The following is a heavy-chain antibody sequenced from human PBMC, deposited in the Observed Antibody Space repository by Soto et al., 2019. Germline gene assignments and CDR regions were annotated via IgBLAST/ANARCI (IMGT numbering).Heavy chain of an antibody. CDR3: ARRGSASYSDY. D-gene: IGHD3-10*01. J-gene: IGHJ4*02. CDR2: ISGSGGST. V-gene: IGHV3-23*01. CDR1: GFTFSSYA. Sequence: EVQLLESGGGLVQPGGSLRLSCAASGFTFSSYAMRWVRQAPGKGLEWVSAISGSGGSTYYADSVKGRFTISRDNSKNTLYLQTNSVRAEDTAVYYCARRGSASYSDYWGQGTLVTVSS.